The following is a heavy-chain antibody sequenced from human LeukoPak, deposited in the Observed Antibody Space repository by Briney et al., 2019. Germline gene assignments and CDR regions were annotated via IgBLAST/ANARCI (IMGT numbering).Heavy chain of an antibody. J-gene: IGHJ4*02. D-gene: IGHD2-15*01. CDR1: VGSFSVDY. CDR3: ERGVRRGYCSGGSCRNTYSFDS. Sequence: SETLSLTCAVCVGSFSVDYWSGIRQPPGKGREWVGEINHSVSTNYNPPLKSRVTISVDTSRNQLSLKMSSVTAADTAVYYCERGVRRGYCSGGSCRNTYSFDSWGQGALVSVSS. V-gene: IGHV4-34*01. CDR2: INHSVST.